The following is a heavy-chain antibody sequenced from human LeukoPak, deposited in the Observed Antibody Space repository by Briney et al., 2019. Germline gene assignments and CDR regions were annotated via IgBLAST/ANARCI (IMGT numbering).Heavy chain of an antibody. CDR1: GYTFTGYY. J-gene: IGHJ5*02. Sequence: GTSVKVSCTASGYTFTGYYMHWVRQAPGQGLEWMGWINPNSGGTNYAQKFQGRVTMTRDTSISTAYMELSRLRSDDTAGYYCAVSVGIAAAGTYPNWFDPWGQGTLVTVSS. V-gene: IGHV1-2*02. D-gene: IGHD6-13*01. CDR3: AVSVGIAAAGTYPNWFDP. CDR2: INPNSGGT.